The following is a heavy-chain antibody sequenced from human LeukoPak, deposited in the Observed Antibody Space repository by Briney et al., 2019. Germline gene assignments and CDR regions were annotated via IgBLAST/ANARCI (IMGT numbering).Heavy chain of an antibody. CDR1: GLTFSNYN. V-gene: IGHV3-21*01. D-gene: IGHD2-2*03. Sequence: PGGSLRLSCAASGLTFSNYNMNWVRQAPGKGLEWVSSISSSSSYIYYADSVKGRFIISRDNAKNSLYLQMNSLRAEDTAVYYCARTIFGGYCSSTSCYAVGYFDYWGQGTLVIVSS. CDR2: ISSSSSYI. CDR3: ARTIFGGYCSSTSCYAVGYFDY. J-gene: IGHJ4*02.